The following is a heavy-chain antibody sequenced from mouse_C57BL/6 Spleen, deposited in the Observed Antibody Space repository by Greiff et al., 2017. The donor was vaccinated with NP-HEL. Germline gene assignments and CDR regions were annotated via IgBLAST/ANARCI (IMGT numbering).Heavy chain of an antibody. J-gene: IGHJ1*03. V-gene: IGHV5-4*01. D-gene: IGHD2-3*01. CDR1: GFTFSSYA. CDR2: ISDGGSYT. Sequence: EVMLVESGGGLVKPGGSLKLSCAASGFTFSSYAMSWVRQTPEKRLEWVATISDGGSYTYYPVNVKGRFTLSRDNAKNNLYLQMSHLKSEDTAMYYCARDQMVTRDFDVWGTGTTVTVSS. CDR3: ARDQMVTRDFDV.